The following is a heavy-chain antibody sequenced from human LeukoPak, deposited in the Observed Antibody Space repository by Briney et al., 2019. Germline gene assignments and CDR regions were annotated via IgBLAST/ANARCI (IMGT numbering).Heavy chain of an antibody. J-gene: IGHJ4*02. CDR1: GFIFSDYY. D-gene: IGHD6-13*01. Sequence: GGSLRLSCAASGFIFSDYYMTWIRQAPGKGLEWLSYISGSGSETNYADSVKGRFTTSRDNAKNSLYLQMNSLRAKDTAVYYCARVGSIAAAGTPDYWGQGTLVTVSS. CDR3: ARVGSIAAAGTPDY. V-gene: IGHV3-11*06. CDR2: ISGSGSET.